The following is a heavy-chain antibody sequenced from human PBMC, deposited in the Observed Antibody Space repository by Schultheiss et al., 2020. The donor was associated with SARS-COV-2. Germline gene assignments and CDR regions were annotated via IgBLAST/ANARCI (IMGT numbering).Heavy chain of an antibody. CDR1: GFIFSSYW. CDR2: IYSGGST. Sequence: GGSLRLSCAASGFIFSSYWTHWVRQAPGKGLEWVSVIYSGGSTDYADSVKGRFTISRDNSKNTLYLQMNSLRADDTAVYYCARDGETAVAGAFDYWGQGTLVTVSS. V-gene: IGHV3-53*01. CDR3: ARDGETAVAGAFDY. D-gene: IGHD6-19*01. J-gene: IGHJ4*02.